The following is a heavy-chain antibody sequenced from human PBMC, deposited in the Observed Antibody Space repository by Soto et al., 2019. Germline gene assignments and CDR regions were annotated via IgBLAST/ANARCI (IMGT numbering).Heavy chain of an antibody. D-gene: IGHD3-22*01. V-gene: IGHV4-59*08. CDR3: AGSGYYHNSGMDV. Sequence: PSETLSLTCTVSGGSIRSSFWSWVRQPPGKGLEWIGYIYDSGSTYYNSSLKSRVTMSVDTSKNQFSLKLNSVTAADTAVYYCAGSGYYHNSGMDVWGQGTTVTVSS. CDR2: IYDSGST. CDR1: GGSIRSSF. J-gene: IGHJ6*02.